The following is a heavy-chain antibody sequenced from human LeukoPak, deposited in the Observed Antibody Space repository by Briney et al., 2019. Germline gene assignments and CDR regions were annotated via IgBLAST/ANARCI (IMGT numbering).Heavy chain of an antibody. J-gene: IGHJ4*02. V-gene: IGHV4-34*01. CDR3: ANPARDFADSGAITW. CDR1: GGSFSYYY. CDR2: INHSGIT. Sequence: ASETLSLTCAVYGGSFSYYYWSWIRQPPGKGLEWIGEINHSGITNYNPSLKSRVTISADTSKNQFSLKLTSVTAADTAVYYCANPARDFADSGAITWWGQGTLVTVSS. D-gene: IGHD4-17*01.